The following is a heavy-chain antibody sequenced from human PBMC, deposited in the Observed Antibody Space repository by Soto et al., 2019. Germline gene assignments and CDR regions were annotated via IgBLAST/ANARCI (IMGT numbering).Heavy chain of an antibody. D-gene: IGHD6-19*01. V-gene: IGHV3-23*01. CDR3: ASRNSGWYFDY. CDR1: GFTFSNYA. CDR2: ISGSGGST. Sequence: EVQLLESGGGLVQPGGSLRLSCAASGFTFSNYAMNWVRQAPGKGLEWVSVISGSGGSTYYADSVKGRFTISRDNSKNTLYLQMNSLRAEDTAVYYCASRNSGWYFDYWGQGNLVTVSS. J-gene: IGHJ4*02.